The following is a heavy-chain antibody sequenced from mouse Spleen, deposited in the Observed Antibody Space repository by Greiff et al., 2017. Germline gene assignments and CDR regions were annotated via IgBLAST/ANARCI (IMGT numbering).Heavy chain of an antibody. D-gene: IGHD3-1*01. V-gene: IGHV1-4*01. J-gene: IGHJ2*01. Sequence: QVQLKQSGAELARPGASVKMSCKASGYTFTSYKMHWVKQRPGQGLEWIGYINPSSGYTKYNQKFKDKATLTADKSSSTAYMQLSSLTSEDSAVYYCARWGLLDYWGQGTTLTVSS. CDR3: ARWGLLDY. CDR2: INPSSGYT. CDR1: GYTFTSYK.